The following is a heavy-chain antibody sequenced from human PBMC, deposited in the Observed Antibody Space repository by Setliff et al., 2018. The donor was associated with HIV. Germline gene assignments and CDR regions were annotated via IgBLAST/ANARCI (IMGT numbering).Heavy chain of an antibody. V-gene: IGHV1-3*01. Sequence: GASVKVSCKASGYTFTNYAIHWVRQAPGQRLEWMGWINPGNGNTKYSQKFQGRVTITRDTSATTAYMELSSLRSEDMAIFYCAREPIGGDDAFDIWGQGTMVTVSS. J-gene: IGHJ3*02. CDR1: GYTFTNYA. CDR2: INPGNGNT. D-gene: IGHD2-21*02. CDR3: AREPIGGDDAFDI.